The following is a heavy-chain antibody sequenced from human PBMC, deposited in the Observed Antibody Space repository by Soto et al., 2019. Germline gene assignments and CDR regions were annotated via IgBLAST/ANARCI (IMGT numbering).Heavy chain of an antibody. J-gene: IGHJ6*03. Sequence: ASVKVSCKASGYTFTSYGISWVRQAPGQGLEWMGWISAYNGNTNYAQKLQGRVTMTTDTSTSTAYMELRSLRSDDTAVYYCARVHYYGSGSYYNFRESPHYYYYYYMDVWGKGTTVTVSS. V-gene: IGHV1-18*01. CDR1: GYTFTSYG. D-gene: IGHD3-10*01. CDR2: ISAYNGNT. CDR3: ARVHYYGSGSYYNFRESPHYYYYYYMDV.